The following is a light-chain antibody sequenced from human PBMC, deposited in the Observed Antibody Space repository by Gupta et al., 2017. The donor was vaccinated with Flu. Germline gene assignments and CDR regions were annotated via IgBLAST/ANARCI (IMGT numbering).Light chain of an antibody. J-gene: IGLJ3*02. CDR2: LNSDGSH. Sequence: QLLLPQSPSASASLGAPVKLTCTLSSGHSSYAIAWHQQQPEKGPRYLMKLNSDGSHSKWDGSPDRFSGSSSGAERYLTISSLQSEDEADYYCQTWGTGVGVFGGGTKLTVL. CDR1: SGHSSYA. CDR3: QTWGTGVGV. V-gene: IGLV4-69*01.